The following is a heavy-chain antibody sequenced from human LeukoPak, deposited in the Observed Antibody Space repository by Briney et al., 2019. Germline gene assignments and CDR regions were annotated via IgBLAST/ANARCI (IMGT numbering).Heavy chain of an antibody. CDR1: GGSISTSAYY. J-gene: IGHJ4*02. CDR3: ASLDTAMVKGVDY. V-gene: IGHV4-39*01. Sequence: SETLSLTCTASGGSISTSAYYWGWIRQPPGKGLEWIGSMYYSGGTYYNESLKSRVTISVDTSKNQFSLKLSSVTAADTAVYYCASLDTAMVKGVDYWGQGTLVTVSS. CDR2: MYYSGGT. D-gene: IGHD5-18*01.